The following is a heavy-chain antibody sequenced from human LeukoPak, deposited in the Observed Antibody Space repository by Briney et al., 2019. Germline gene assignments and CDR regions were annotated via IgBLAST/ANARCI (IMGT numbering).Heavy chain of an antibody. Sequence: SETLSLTCTVPGGSMNSSSYSWGWIRQPPGKGLEWIGSIFYTGSTYYNPSLKSRVTISVDASRSHFSLKLSSVTAADTAVYYCARDISGIYFGWFDPWGQGTLVTVSS. CDR3: ARDISGIYFGWFDP. CDR2: IFYTGST. D-gene: IGHD3-3*02. CDR1: GGSMNSSSYS. J-gene: IGHJ5*02. V-gene: IGHV4-39*02.